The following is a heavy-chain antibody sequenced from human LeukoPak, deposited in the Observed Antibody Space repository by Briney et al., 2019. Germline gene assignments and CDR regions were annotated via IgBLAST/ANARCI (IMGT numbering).Heavy chain of an antibody. D-gene: IGHD5-18*01. Sequence: PSETLSLTCTVSGYSISSGYYWGWIRQPPGKGLEWIGSIYHSGSTYYNPSLKSRVTISVDTSKNQFSLKLSSVTAADTAVYYCARGKMWIQLWFVQGAFDIWGQGTMVTVSS. CDR3: ARGKMWIQLWFVQGAFDI. CDR1: GYSISSGYY. J-gene: IGHJ3*02. V-gene: IGHV4-38-2*02. CDR2: IYHSGST.